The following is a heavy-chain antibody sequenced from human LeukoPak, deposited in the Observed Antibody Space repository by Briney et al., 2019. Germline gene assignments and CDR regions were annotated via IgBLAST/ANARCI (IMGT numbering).Heavy chain of an antibody. J-gene: IGHJ4*02. CDR1: GYTFTNFA. V-gene: IGHV7-4-1*02. Sequence: ASVKVSCKASGYTFTNFAMNWVRQAPGQGLEWMGWINTNTGNPTYAQGFTGRFVFSLDTSVSTAYLQISSLKAEDTAVYYCARVYDFWSGYYLDYWGQGTLVTVSS. D-gene: IGHD3-3*01. CDR3: ARVYDFWSGYYLDY. CDR2: INTNTGNP.